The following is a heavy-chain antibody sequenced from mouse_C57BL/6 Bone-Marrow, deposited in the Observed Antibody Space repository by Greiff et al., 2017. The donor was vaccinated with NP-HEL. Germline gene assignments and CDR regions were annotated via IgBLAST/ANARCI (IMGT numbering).Heavy chain of an antibody. J-gene: IGHJ1*03. CDR3: ASTHWDDWYFDV. CDR1: GYTFTDYY. D-gene: IGHD4-1*01. CDR2: IYPGSGNT. Sequence: QVQLQQSGAELVRPGASVKLSCKASGYTFTDYYINWVKQRPGQGLEWIARIYPGSGNTYYNEKFKGKATLTAEKSSSTAYMQLSSLTSEDSAVYFCASTHWDDWYFDVWGTGTTVTVSS. V-gene: IGHV1-76*01.